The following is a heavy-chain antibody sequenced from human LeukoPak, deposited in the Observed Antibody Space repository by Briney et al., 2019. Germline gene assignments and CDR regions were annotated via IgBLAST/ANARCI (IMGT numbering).Heavy chain of an antibody. V-gene: IGHV4-34*01. CDR3: ARGREASIAAPPLGYLDY. D-gene: IGHD6-6*01. CDR2: INHSGST. CDR1: GGSFSGYY. J-gene: IGHJ4*02. Sequence: SETLSLTCAVYGGSFSGYYWSWIRQPPGKGLEWIGEINHSGSTNYNPSLKSRVTISVDTSKNQFSLKLSSVTAADTAVYYCARGREASIAAPPLGYLDYWGQGTLVTVSS.